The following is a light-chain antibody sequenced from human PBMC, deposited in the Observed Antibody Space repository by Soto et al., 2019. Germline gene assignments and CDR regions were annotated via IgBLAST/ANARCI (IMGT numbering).Light chain of an antibody. CDR2: DVG. CDR3: SSYTSFSTYV. V-gene: IGLV2-14*03. CDR1: SIDVGGTDH. Sequence: QSALTQPASVSGSPGQSITISCSGTSIDVGGTDHVSWYLQHPGEAPKHIIYDVGNRPSGVSNRFSGSKADNTATLTVSGLQAEDEADYYCSSYTSFSTYVFGTGTKLTVL. J-gene: IGLJ1*01.